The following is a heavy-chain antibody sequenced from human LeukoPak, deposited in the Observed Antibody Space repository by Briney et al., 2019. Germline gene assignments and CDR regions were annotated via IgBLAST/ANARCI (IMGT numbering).Heavy chain of an antibody. CDR3: AREGVTTSN. Sequence: GGSLRLSCAASGFTFTDYYMSWIRQAPGKGLEWLSYISGSGSTISYADSVKGRFTISRDNPKNSLYLQMNGLSPEDTAVYYCAREGVTTSNWGQGTLVTVSS. J-gene: IGHJ4*02. CDR2: ISGSGSTI. V-gene: IGHV3-11*04. D-gene: IGHD4-17*01. CDR1: GFTFTDYY.